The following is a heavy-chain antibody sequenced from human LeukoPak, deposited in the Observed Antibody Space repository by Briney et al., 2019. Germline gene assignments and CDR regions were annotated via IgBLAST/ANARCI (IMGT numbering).Heavy chain of an antibody. D-gene: IGHD3-10*01. V-gene: IGHV3-30*04. CDR3: AKDNEYGWLYGSGSYLVY. CDR1: GFTFSSYA. CDR2: ISSDGSNK. J-gene: IGHJ4*02. Sequence: PGRSLRLSCAASGFTFSSYAMHWVRQAPRKGLEWVAVISSDGSNKYYADPAKGRLPVSRDNSKNTLYLQVNRLRAEDTAVYYCAKDNEYGWLYGSGSYLVYWGQGTLVTVSS.